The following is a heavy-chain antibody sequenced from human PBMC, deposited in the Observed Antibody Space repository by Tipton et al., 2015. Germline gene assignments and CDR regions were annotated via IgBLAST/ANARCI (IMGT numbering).Heavy chain of an antibody. D-gene: IGHD3-22*01. CDR1: GYSFSNYW. Sequence: VQLVQSGAEVKKPGESLKISCKGSGYSFSNYWIGWARQMPGKGLEWMAIIYPGDSDTRYSPPFQGQVTISADKSISTAYLQWSSLKASDTAMYYCARGDLTMIVVPDSWGQGTLVTVSS. V-gene: IGHV5-51*01. CDR3: ARGDLTMIVVPDS. CDR2: IYPGDSDT. J-gene: IGHJ5*01.